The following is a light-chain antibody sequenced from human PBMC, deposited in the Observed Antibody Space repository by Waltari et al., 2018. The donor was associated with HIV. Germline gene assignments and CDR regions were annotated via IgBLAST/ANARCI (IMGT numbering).Light chain of an antibody. CDR1: HSDVGGYNA. CDR3: SSLTSSDTVV. J-gene: IGLJ2*01. CDR2: DVS. Sequence: QSALTQPASVSGSPGQSLTISCTGTHSDVGGYNAVSWYQQRPANAPKLVILDVSNRPSGVSNRFSGSKSGNTASLTISGLQAEDEADYYCSSLTSSDTVVFGGGTKLTVL. V-gene: IGLV2-14*03.